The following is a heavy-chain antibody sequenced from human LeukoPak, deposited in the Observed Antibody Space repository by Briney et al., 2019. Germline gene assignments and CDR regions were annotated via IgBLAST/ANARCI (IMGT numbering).Heavy chain of an antibody. J-gene: IGHJ4*02. V-gene: IGHV3-7*01. CDR2: IKQDGSEK. D-gene: IGHD2-15*01. CDR3: ARSSRPGYCSGGSCPFDY. Sequence: GGSLRLSCAASEFTFSSYWMTWVRQAPGKGLEWVANIKQDGSEKYYVDSVKGRFTISRDNAKNSLYLQMNSLRAEDTAVYYCARSSRPGYCSGGSCPFDYWGQGTLVTVSS. CDR1: EFTFSSYW.